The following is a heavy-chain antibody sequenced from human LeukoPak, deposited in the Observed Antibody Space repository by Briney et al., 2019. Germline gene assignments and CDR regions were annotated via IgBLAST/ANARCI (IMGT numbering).Heavy chain of an antibody. D-gene: IGHD5-18*01. Sequence: SETLSLTCTVSGGSISSSSYYWGWIRQPPGKGLEWIGSIYYSGSTYYNPSLKSRVTISVDTSKNQFSLKLSSVTAADTAVYYCARQYVDTAMVFAFDIWGQGTMVTVSS. CDR3: ARQYVDTAMVFAFDI. V-gene: IGHV4-39*01. CDR2: IYYSGST. J-gene: IGHJ3*02. CDR1: GGSISSSSYY.